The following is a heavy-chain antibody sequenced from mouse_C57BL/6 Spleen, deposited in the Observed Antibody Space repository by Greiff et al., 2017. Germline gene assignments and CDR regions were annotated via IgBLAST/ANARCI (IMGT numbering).Heavy chain of an antibody. CDR3: TTAQATGDY. D-gene: IGHD3-2*02. V-gene: IGHV14-4*01. CDR2: IDPENGDT. J-gene: IGHJ2*01. Sequence: VQLQQSGAELVRPGASVKLSCTASGFNIKDDYMHWVKQRPEQGLEWIGWIDPENGDTEYASKFQGKATITSDTSSNTAYLQLSSLTSEDTAVYYCTTAQATGDYWGQGTTLTVSS. CDR1: GFNIKDDY.